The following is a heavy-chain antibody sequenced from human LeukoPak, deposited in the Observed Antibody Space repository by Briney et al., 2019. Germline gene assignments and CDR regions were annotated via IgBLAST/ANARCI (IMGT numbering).Heavy chain of an antibody. D-gene: IGHD3-9*01. J-gene: IGHJ4*02. CDR2: ISSYNGNT. CDR3: ARGRGVGYDILTGYLY. Sequence: ASVKVSCKASGYTFTSYGIGWVRQAPGQGLEWIGWISSYNGNTNHAQKLQGRVTMNTDTPTSTAYMELRSLRPDDTAVYYCARGRGVGYDILTGYLYWGQGTLVTVSS. V-gene: IGHV1-18*01. CDR1: GYTFTSYG.